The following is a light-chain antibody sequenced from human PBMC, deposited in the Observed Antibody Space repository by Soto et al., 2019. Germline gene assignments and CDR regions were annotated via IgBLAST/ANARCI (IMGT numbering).Light chain of an antibody. Sequence: EIVLTQSPGTLSLSPGEGATLSCRASQSVSSNYLAWYQQKTGQAPSLLIFGASNRASDIPDRFSGSGSGTDFTLTISRLEPEDFAVYYCQQYGSSPPYTFGQGTKLEIK. J-gene: IGKJ2*01. CDR1: QSVSSNY. CDR2: GAS. CDR3: QQYGSSPPYT. V-gene: IGKV3-20*01.